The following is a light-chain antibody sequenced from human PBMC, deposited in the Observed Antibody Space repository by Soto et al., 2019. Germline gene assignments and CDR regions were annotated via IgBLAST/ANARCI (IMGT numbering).Light chain of an antibody. Sequence: DIQMTQSPSSLSASVGDRVTITCRASQSIGTYLNWYLQKPGKAPQLLIHAASSLQTGVPSRFSGSGSGTEFTLTISSLQPEDFAVYYCQQYNNWPPITFGQGTRLEIK. CDR2: AAS. V-gene: IGKV1-39*01. J-gene: IGKJ5*01. CDR1: QSIGTY. CDR3: QQYNNWPPIT.